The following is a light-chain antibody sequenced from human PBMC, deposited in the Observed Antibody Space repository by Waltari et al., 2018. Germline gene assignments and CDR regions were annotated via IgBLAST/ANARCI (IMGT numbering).Light chain of an antibody. J-gene: IGLJ6*01. CDR3: SSLTISTTNV. CDR1: SSDIGAYNY. V-gene: IGLV2-14*03. CDR2: DVS. Sequence: QSALTQPASVSGSPGPSITIPCTGTSSDIGAYNYVSWYQQHPGKAPKLMIFDVSRRPSGVSDRFSGSKSGNTASLTISGLQAEDEGDYYCSSLTISTTNVFGSGTKVTVL.